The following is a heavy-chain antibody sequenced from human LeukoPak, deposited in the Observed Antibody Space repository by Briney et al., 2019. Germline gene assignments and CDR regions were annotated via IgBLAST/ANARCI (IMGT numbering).Heavy chain of an antibody. D-gene: IGHD3-10*01. V-gene: IGHV3-23*01. CDR2: ISGSGGST. CDR1: GFTFDSYA. Sequence: GGSLRLSCTASGFTFDSYAMSWVRQAPGKGLEWVSGISGSGGSTYYADSVKGRFTISRDNSKNTLYLRMNSLRAEDTAVYYCARWARYRFGELLRGGYRKAYFDYWGQGTLVTVSS. CDR3: ARWARYRFGELLRGGYRKAYFDY. J-gene: IGHJ4*02.